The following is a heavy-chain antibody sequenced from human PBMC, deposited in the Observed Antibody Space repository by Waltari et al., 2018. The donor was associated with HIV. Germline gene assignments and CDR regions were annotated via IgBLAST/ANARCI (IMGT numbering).Heavy chain of an antibody. J-gene: IGHJ6*02. CDR1: GSSFTSYW. D-gene: IGHD4-4*01. CDR2: IYPGYSDT. Sequence: EVQLVQSGAEVKKPGESLKISCKGSGSSFTSYWIGWVRRMPGKGLEWMGIIYPGYSDTRYSPSFQGQVTISADKSISTAYLQWSSLKASDTAMYYCARFGDSNYLPLHGMDVWGQGTTVTVSS. V-gene: IGHV5-51*01. CDR3: ARFGDSNYLPLHGMDV.